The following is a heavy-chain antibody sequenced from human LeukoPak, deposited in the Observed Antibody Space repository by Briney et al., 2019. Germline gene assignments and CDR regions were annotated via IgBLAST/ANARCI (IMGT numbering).Heavy chain of an antibody. CDR2: IYPGDSDT. D-gene: IGHD3-22*01. CDR3: ASLSYSYESSGFDY. CDR1: EYSFTSYW. Sequence: GESLKISCNGSEYSFTSYWIGWVRQLPGKGLEWMGIIYPGDSDTRYSQSFQGQVTFSVDKSISTAYLRWSSLRASDTTMYYCASLSYSYESSGFDYWGQGTLVTVSS. V-gene: IGHV5-51*01. J-gene: IGHJ4*02.